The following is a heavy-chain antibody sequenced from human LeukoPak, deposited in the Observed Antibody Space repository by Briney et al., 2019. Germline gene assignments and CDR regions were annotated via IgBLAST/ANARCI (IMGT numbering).Heavy chain of an antibody. Sequence: GGSLRLSCISSGFTIGTAWMSWVRQAPGKGLEWLGHIKSEGEGATTDYAAPAKGRFAISRDDSKNMIYLQMSSLKIDDTAIYYCIAHFPYFYGFDVWGKGTTVTVSS. CDR1: GFTIGTAW. D-gene: IGHD3-3*02. V-gene: IGHV3-15*01. CDR3: IAHFPYFYGFDV. J-gene: IGHJ6*04. CDR2: IKSEGEGATT.